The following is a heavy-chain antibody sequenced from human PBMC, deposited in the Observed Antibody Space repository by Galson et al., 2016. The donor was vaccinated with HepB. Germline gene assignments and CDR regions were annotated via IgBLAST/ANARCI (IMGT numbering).Heavy chain of an antibody. CDR3: ASTPPSDFWSVDWSYGMDV. CDR1: GFTVSTNY. D-gene: IGHD3-3*01. Sequence: SLRLSCAASGFTVSTNYMSWVRQAPGKGLEWVSVFYRGGDTYYADSVKGRFTISRDNSKNTLYLQMNSLRGEDTAVYYCASTPPSDFWSVDWSYGMDVWGQGTTVTVSS. J-gene: IGHJ6*02. CDR2: FYRGGDT. V-gene: IGHV3-53*01.